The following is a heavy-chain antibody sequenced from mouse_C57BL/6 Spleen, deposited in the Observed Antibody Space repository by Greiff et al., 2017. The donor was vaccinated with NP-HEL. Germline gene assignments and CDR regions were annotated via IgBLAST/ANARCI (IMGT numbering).Heavy chain of an antibody. J-gene: IGHJ2*01. CDR3: ARASGLPDY. Sequence: VQLQQSVAELVRPGASVKLSCTASGFTIKNTYMPWVKQRPEQGLEWIGRIDPAIGNTKYAPKFQGTATITADTSSYTAYLQLSSLTSEDTAIYYCARASGLPDYWGQGTTLTVSS. CDR2: IDPAIGNT. CDR1: GFTIKNTY. D-gene: IGHD2-2*01. V-gene: IGHV14-3*01.